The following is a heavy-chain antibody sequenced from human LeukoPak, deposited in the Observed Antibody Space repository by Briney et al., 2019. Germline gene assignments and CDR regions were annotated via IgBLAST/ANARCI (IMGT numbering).Heavy chain of an antibody. CDR1: GFTFSVYW. V-gene: IGHV3-7*01. CDR3: ARVTPWGYFDY. Sequence: GGSLRLSCAASGFTFSVYWMTWFRQAPGKGPERVASIEQDGSDIQYVDFVKGRFTISRDNGKNSVYLQMNSLRVEDTAVYYCARVTPWGYFDYWGQGTLVSVSS. D-gene: IGHD1-26*01. CDR2: IEQDGSDI. J-gene: IGHJ4*02.